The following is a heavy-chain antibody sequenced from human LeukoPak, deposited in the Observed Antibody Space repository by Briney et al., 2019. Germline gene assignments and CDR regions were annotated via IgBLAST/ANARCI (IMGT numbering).Heavy chain of an antibody. CDR2: ISGSGGST. CDR1: GFTFSSYG. J-gene: IGHJ3*02. CDR3: AKERGYGDPAIPDAFDI. D-gene: IGHD4-17*01. V-gene: IGHV3-23*01. Sequence: GGSLRLSCAASGFTFSSYGMSWVRQAPGKGLEWVSAISGSGGSTYYADSVKGRFTISRDNSKNTLYLQMNSLRAEDTAVYYCAKERGYGDPAIPDAFDIWGQGTMVTVSS.